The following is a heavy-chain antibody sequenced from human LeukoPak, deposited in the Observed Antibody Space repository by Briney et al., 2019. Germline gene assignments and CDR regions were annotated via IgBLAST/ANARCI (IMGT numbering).Heavy chain of an antibody. CDR3: ARAQKLIGEFDY. D-gene: IGHD3-10*01. CDR2: IDSSSCHI. V-gene: IGHV3-21*01. CDR1: GFTFSSYS. J-gene: IGHJ4*02. Sequence: GGSLRLSCAASGFTFSSYSINWVRQAPGKGLEWVSSIDSSSCHIYYADSLKGRFTISRDNAKNSLYLQMNSLRAEDTAVYYCARAQKLIGEFDYWGQGTLVTVSS.